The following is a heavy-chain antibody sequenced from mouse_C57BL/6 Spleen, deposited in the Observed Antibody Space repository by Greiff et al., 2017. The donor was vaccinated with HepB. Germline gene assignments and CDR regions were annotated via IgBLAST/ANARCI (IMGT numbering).Heavy chain of an antibody. J-gene: IGHJ4*01. D-gene: IGHD1-1*01. CDR2: ISSGSSTI. CDR1: GFTFSDYG. V-gene: IGHV5-17*01. Sequence: EVKLMESGGGLVKPGGSLKLSCAASGFTFSDYGMHWVRQAPEKGLEWVAYISSGSSTIYYADTVKGRFTISRDNAKNTLFLQMTSLRSEDTAMYYCARPNYYGDYYAMDYWGQGTSVTVSS. CDR3: ARPNYYGDYYAMDY.